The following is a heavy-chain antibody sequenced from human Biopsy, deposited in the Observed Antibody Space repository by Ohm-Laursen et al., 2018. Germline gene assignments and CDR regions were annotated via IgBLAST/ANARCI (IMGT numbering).Heavy chain of an antibody. CDR3: AVEYYDSSGYYNPKWFNP. J-gene: IGHJ5*02. D-gene: IGHD3-22*01. CDR2: ISAGSNYI. V-gene: IGHV3-21*01. Sequence: SLRLSCTAPGFTLSSYALNWVRQAPGKGLEWVSSISAGSNYIYYTDSVKGRFTISRDNAQNSLYLQMNSLRAEDTAFYYCAVEYYDSSGYYNPKWFNPWGQGTLVTVFS. CDR1: GFTLSSYA.